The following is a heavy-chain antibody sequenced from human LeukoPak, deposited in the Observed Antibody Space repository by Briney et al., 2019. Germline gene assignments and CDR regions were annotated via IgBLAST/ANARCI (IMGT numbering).Heavy chain of an antibody. J-gene: IGHJ4*02. V-gene: IGHV3-15*01. CDR1: GFTFSNAW. CDR2: IKGKTDGGTT. CDR3: VTEYYGSYNY. Sequence: GGSLRLSCAASGFTFSNAWMSWVRQAPGKGLEWVGHIKGKTDGGTTDYAAPVKGRFTISRDDSKTTLYLQMNSLKTEDTALYYCVTEYYGSYNYWGQGTLVTVSS. D-gene: IGHD1-26*01.